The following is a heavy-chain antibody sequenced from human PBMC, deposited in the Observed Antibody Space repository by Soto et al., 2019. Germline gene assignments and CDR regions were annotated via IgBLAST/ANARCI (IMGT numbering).Heavy chain of an antibody. Sequence: ASVKVSCKASGGTFSSYAISWVRQAPGQGLEWMGGIIPIFGTANYAQKFQGRVTITADKSTSTAYMELSSLRAEDTAVYYCARDPDYDFWSGLKWFDPWGQVTLVTVCS. CDR3: ARDPDYDFWSGLKWFDP. J-gene: IGHJ5*02. V-gene: IGHV1-69*06. CDR2: IIPIFGTA. D-gene: IGHD3-3*01. CDR1: GGTFSSYA.